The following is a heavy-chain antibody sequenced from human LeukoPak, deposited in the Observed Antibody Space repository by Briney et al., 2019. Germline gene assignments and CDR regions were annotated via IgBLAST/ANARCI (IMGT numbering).Heavy chain of an antibody. CDR3: GRGGSSGVDY. Sequence: ASVKVSCKTSGYTLTRNAVHWVRQAPGQRLEWMGYIYTHNGDTKYSQKFQGRVTLTRDTSASTVYVELSSLTSEDTAVYYCGRGGSSGVDYWGQGTLVTVSS. CDR2: IYTHNGDT. D-gene: IGHD2-15*01. J-gene: IGHJ4*02. V-gene: IGHV1-3*04. CDR1: GYTLTRNA.